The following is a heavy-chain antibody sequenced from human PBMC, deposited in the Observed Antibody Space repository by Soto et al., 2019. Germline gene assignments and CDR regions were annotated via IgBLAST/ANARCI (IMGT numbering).Heavy chain of an antibody. Sequence: SETLSLTCTVSGGSISSSYWSWIRQPPGQGLEWIGYIYYSGSTNYNPSLKSRVTISVDTSKNQFSLKPSSVTAADTAVYYCARGRRDSVSHIFDYWGQGTLVTVSS. CDR3: ARGRRDSVSHIFDY. CDR2: IYYSGST. D-gene: IGHD1-26*01. J-gene: IGHJ4*02. CDR1: GGSISSSY. V-gene: IGHV4-59*01.